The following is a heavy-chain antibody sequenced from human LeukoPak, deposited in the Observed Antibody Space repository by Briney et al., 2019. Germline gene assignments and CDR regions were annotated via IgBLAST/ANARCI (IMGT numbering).Heavy chain of an antibody. CDR3: AKTTIGYSSGRYPGWPVDY. CDR2: ISGRGGSS. V-gene: IGHV3-23*01. J-gene: IGHJ4*02. Sequence: GGSLRLSCAASGFTFSSYAMSGVRQARGKGREWVSAISGRGGSSYYAYSVKGRFTISRDNSKNTVYLQMNSLRAEDTAVYYCAKTTIGYSSGRYPGWPVDYWGQGTLVTVSS. CDR1: GFTFSSYA. D-gene: IGHD6-19*01.